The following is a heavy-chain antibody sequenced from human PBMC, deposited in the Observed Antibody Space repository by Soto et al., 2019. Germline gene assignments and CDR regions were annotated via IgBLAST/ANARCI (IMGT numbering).Heavy chain of an antibody. V-gene: IGHV3-23*01. CDR1: GFTFSSYA. CDR3: AKRPWFDP. CDR2: ISGGGSST. J-gene: IGHJ5*02. Sequence: GGSLRLSCAASGFTFSSYAMSWVRQAPGMGLEWVSTISGGGSSTYSADSLKGRFTISRDNSKNTLYLQMNSLRVEDTAVYYCAKRPWFDPWGQGTLDTVSS.